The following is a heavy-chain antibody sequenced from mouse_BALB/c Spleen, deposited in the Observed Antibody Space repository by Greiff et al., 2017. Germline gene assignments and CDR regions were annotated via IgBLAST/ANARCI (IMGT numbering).Heavy chain of an antibody. CDR1: GFSLTSYG. V-gene: IGHV2-9*02. CDR2: IWAGGST. J-gene: IGHJ4*01. CDR3: ARGGGDYDYDVRYSMDY. D-gene: IGHD2-4*01. Sequence: QVQLKQSGPGLVAPSQSLSITCTVSGFSLTSYGVHWVRQPPGKGLEWLGVIWAGGSTNYHSALMSRLSISKDNSKSQVFLKMNSLQTDDTAMYYCARGGGDYDYDVRYSMDYWGQGTSVTVSS.